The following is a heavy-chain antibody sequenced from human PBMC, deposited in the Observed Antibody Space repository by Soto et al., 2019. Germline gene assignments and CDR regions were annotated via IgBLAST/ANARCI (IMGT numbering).Heavy chain of an antibody. D-gene: IGHD3-9*01. CDR2: IYYSGST. V-gene: IGHV4-39*01. CDR1: GGSISSSSYY. Sequence: SETLSLTCTVSGGSISSSSYYWGWIRQPPGKGLEWIGSIYYSGSTYYNPSLKSRVTISVDTSKNQFSLKLGSVTATDTAVYYSARQTALDDIDYWGQGTLVTVSS. J-gene: IGHJ4*02. CDR3: ARQTALDDIDY.